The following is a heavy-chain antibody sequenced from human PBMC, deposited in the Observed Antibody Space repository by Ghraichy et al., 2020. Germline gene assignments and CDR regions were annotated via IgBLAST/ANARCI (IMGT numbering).Heavy chain of an antibody. CDR2: INLDGGEI. CDR3: ARDNYGDSGGPFDY. V-gene: IGHV3-7*01. Sequence: ESLNISCGASGFSFSTYWMSWVRQTSGKGLEWVGNINLDGGEINYVDSVKGRFTISRDNARMSLDLQMNSLRVEDTAVYYCARDNYGDSGGPFDYWGLGTLVTVSS. D-gene: IGHD2-21*01. J-gene: IGHJ4*02. CDR1: GFSFSTYW.